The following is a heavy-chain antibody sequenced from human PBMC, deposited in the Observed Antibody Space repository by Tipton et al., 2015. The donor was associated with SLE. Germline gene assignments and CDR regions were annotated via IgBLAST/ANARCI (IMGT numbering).Heavy chain of an antibody. V-gene: IGHV4-31*03. CDR1: GGSISSGGYY. CDR3: ARLRDYDILTGWSGMDV. CDR2: IYYSGST. Sequence: TLSLTCTVSGGSISSGGYYWSWIRQHPGKGLEWIGYIYYSGSTYYNPSLKSRVTISVDTSKNQFSLKLSSVTAADTAVYYRARLRDYDILTGWSGMDVWGQGTTVTVSS. J-gene: IGHJ6*02. D-gene: IGHD3-9*01.